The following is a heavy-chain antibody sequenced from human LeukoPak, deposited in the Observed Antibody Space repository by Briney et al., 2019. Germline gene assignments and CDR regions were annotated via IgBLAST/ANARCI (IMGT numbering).Heavy chain of an antibody. CDR3: ATTLGSGWKFDY. V-gene: IGHV3-23*01. Sequence: GGSLRLSCAASGFTFSSYAMHWVRQAPGKGLEWVSAISGSGGSTYYADSVKGRFTISRDNSKNTLYLQMNSLRTEDTAVYYCATTLGSGWKFDYWGQGTLVTVSS. D-gene: IGHD6-19*01. CDR2: ISGSGGST. CDR1: GFTFSSYA. J-gene: IGHJ4*02.